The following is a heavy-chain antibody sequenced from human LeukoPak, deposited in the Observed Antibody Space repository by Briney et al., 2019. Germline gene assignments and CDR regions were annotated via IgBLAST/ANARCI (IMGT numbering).Heavy chain of an antibody. Sequence: GGSLRLSCAASGFTFSSYAMSWVRQAPGKGLEWVSAISGSGGSTYYADSVKGRFTISRDNSKNTLYLQMNSLRAEDTAVYYCAKDSSMVRGVITGFDYWGQGTLVTVSS. CDR2: ISGSGGST. D-gene: IGHD3-10*01. J-gene: IGHJ4*02. CDR3: AKDSSMVRGVITGFDY. CDR1: GFTFSSYA. V-gene: IGHV3-23*01.